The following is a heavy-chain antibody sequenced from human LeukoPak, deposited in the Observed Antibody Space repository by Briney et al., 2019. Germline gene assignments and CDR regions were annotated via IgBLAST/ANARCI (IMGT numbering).Heavy chain of an antibody. D-gene: IGHD3-10*01. CDR2: INSDGSST. Sequence: PGGSLRLSCAASGFTFSSYWMHWVRQAPGKGLVWVSRINSDGSSTSYADSVKGRFTISRDNAKNTLYLQMNSLRAEDTAVYYCARLYGSGMGFDFWGQGTLVTVSS. CDR3: ARLYGSGMGFDF. J-gene: IGHJ4*02. V-gene: IGHV3-74*01. CDR1: GFTFSSYW.